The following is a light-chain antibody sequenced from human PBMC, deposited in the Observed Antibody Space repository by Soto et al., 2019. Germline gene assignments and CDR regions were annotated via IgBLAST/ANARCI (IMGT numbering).Light chain of an antibody. CDR2: KAS. CDR1: QSISSW. Sequence: DIQMTQSPSTLSASVGDRVTINCRASQSISSWLAWYQQKPGKAPRLLIYKASNLESGVPSRFSGSGSGTEFTLTISSLQPDDSATYYCQQYNDNWTFGQGTKVDIK. CDR3: QQYNDNWT. J-gene: IGKJ1*01. V-gene: IGKV1-5*03.